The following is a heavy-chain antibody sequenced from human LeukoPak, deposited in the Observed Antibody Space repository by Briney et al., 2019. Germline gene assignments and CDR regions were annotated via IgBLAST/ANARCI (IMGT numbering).Heavy chain of an antibody. CDR1: GFTVSSNY. D-gene: IGHD6-19*01. J-gene: IGHJ3*02. CDR2: IYSGGST. CDR3: ASPPIAVAGLDAFDI. V-gene: IGHV3-66*01. Sequence: GGSLRLSCAASGFTVSSNYMSWVRQAPGKGLEWVSVIYSGGSTYYADSVKGRFTISRDNSKNTLYLQMNSLRVEDTAVYYCASPPIAVAGLDAFDIWGQGTMVTVSS.